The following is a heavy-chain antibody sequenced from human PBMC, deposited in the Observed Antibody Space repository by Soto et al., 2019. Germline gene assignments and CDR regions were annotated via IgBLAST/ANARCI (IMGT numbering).Heavy chain of an antibody. CDR3: ARGYSGGTG. CDR1: GFTFSAYW. J-gene: IGHJ4*02. CDR2: INSDGSNT. D-gene: IGHD1-26*01. Sequence: GGSLRLSCAGSGFTFSAYWMHWVRQAPGKGLVWVSGINSDGSNTNYADSVKGRSPNSRANAKKTLYLQMNSLRAEETAVYYCARGYSGGTGWGQGTLVTVSS. V-gene: IGHV3-74*01.